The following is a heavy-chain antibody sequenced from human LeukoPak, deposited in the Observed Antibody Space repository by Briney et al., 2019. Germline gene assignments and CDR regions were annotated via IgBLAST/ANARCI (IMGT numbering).Heavy chain of an antibody. J-gene: IGHJ3*01. CDR1: GGSFSGYY. Sequence: PSETLSLTCAVYGGSFSGYYWSWIRQPPGKGLEWIGEINHSGSTNYNTSLKSRVTISVDTSKSQFSLKLTSVTAADTAIYYCARRIASAPRYAFDVWGRGTMVTVSS. CDR3: ARRIASAPRYAFDV. CDR2: INHSGST. V-gene: IGHV4-34*01. D-gene: IGHD6-13*01.